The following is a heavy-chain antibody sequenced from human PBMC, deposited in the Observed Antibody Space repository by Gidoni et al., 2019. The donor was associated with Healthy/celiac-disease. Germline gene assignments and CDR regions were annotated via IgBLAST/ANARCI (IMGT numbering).Heavy chain of an antibody. D-gene: IGHD2-15*01. CDR2: IYPGDSDT. V-gene: IGHV5-51*01. CDR1: GYSFTSYW. CDR3: ARLTPPYCSGGSCYFFF. J-gene: IGHJ4*02. Sequence: EVQLVQSGAAVKKPGASLKISCKGSGYSFTSYWIGWVRPMPGKGLEWMGIIYPGDSDTRYSPSFQGQVTISADKSISTAYLQWSSLKASDTAMYYCARLTPPYCSGGSCYFFFWGQGTLVTVSS.